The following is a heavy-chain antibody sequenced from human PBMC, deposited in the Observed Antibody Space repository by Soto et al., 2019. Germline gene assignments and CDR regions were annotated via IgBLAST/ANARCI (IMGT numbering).Heavy chain of an antibody. CDR1: GGTFSSYA. V-gene: IGHV1-69*01. J-gene: IGHJ4*02. CDR2: IIPIFGTA. Sequence: QVQLVQSGAEVKKPGSSVKVSCKASGGTFSSYAISWVRQAPGQGLEWMGGIIPIFGTANYAQKFQGRVTITADESTSTAYMELSSLRSEDTAVYYCARLTYYYDSSGYYAYYFDYWGQGTLVTVSS. D-gene: IGHD3-22*01. CDR3: ARLTYYYDSSGYYAYYFDY.